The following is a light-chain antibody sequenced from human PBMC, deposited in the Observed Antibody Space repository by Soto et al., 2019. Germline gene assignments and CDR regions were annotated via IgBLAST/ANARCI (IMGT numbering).Light chain of an antibody. Sequence: QSALTQPASVSGSPGQSITISCTGTSSDVGGYNYVSWYQQHPGKAPKLIIYEVSSRPSGVSNRFSGSKSGNTASLTISGLQAEDEADYYCSSYTSTTTGVFGGGTKLTVL. CDR1: SSDVGGYNY. V-gene: IGLV2-14*01. CDR2: EVS. J-gene: IGLJ3*02. CDR3: SSYTSTTTGV.